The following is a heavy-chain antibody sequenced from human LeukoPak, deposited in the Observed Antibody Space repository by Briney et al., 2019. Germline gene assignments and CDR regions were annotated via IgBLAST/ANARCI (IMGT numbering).Heavy chain of an antibody. CDR1: GYTFTSYY. D-gene: IGHD6-6*01. CDR3: AREGPLSPSSSTY. CDR2: INPSGGST. V-gene: IGHV1-46*01. Sequence: GASVKVSCKASGYTFTSYYMHWVRQAPGQGLEWMGIINPSGGSTSYAQKFQGRVTMTRGTSTSTVYMELRSLRSDDTAVYYCAREGPLSPSSSTYWGQGTLVTVSS. J-gene: IGHJ4*02.